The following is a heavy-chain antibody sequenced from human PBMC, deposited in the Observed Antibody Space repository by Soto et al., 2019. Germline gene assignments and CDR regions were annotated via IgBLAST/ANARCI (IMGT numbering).Heavy chain of an antibody. CDR1: GYTFTSYG. CDR3: ARMGDVPYYYYSIDV. D-gene: IGHD3-16*01. J-gene: IGHJ6*02. Sequence: QVQLVQSGAEVKKPGASVKVSCKASGYTFTSYGITWVRQAPGQGLEWLGWTNGYNGNTNYAQKLQGRVTMTTDTATSTAYMGLRSLISDDTAVYYCARMGDVPYYYYSIDVWGQGTTVTVSS. CDR2: TNGYNGNT. V-gene: IGHV1-18*01.